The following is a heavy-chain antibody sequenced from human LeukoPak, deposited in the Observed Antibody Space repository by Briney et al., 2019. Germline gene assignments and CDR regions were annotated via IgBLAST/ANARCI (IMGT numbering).Heavy chain of an antibody. D-gene: IGHD5-18*01. CDR2: IWYDGSNK. J-gene: IGHJ4*02. Sequence: GGSLRLSCAASGFTFSSYGMPWVRQAPGKGLEWVAVIWYDGSNKYYADSVKGRFTISRDNSKSTLYLQMNSLRAEDTAVYYCARGRYTAMVTRYFDYWGQGTLVTVSS. CDR1: GFTFSSYG. CDR3: ARGRYTAMVTRYFDY. V-gene: IGHV3-33*01.